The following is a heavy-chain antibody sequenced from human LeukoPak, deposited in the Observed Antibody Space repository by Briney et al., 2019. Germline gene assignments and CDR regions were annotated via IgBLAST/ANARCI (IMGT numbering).Heavy chain of an antibody. CDR2: ISAYNGNT. D-gene: IGHD5-12*01. CDR1: GYTFTSYG. V-gene: IGHV1-18*01. J-gene: IGHJ4*02. Sequence: GASVKVSCKASGYTFTSYGISWVRQAPGQGLEWMGWISAYNGNTNYAQKLQGRVTMTTDTSTSTAYMELRSLRSDDTAVCYCARDRYSGYDYYFDYWGQGTLVTVSS. CDR3: ARDRYSGYDYYFDY.